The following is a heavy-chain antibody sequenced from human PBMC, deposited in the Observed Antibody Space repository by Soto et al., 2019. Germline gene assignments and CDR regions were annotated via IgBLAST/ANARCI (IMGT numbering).Heavy chain of an antibody. CDR2: IYPDDSDT. CDR3: ARRLHYYDSSGYYGGWFDP. J-gene: IGHJ5*02. D-gene: IGHD3-22*01. V-gene: IGHV5-51*01. Sequence: EVQLVQSGAEVKKPGESLKISCKGSGYSFTNYWIGWVRQKPGKGLEWMGIIYPDDSDTRYSPSFQGQVTISVDKSISTGYLQWSSLKAADTAMYYCARRLHYYDSSGYYGGWFDPWGQGTLVTVSS. CDR1: GYSFTNYW.